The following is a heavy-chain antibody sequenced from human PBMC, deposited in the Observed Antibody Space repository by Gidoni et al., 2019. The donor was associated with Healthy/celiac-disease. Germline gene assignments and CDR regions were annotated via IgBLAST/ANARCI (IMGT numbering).Heavy chain of an antibody. CDR1: GGAICSGSYY. V-gene: IGHV4-61*02. Sequence: QVQLQESRPGLVKPSQTLSPTRTAPGGAICSGSYYWSWFRQPAGKGLEWIGRIYTSRSTNYNPSLKSRVTISVDTSKNQFSLKLSSVTAADTAVYYCASSPRGGSSLGWFDPWGQGTLVTVSS. CDR3: ASSPRGGSSLGWFDP. J-gene: IGHJ5*02. D-gene: IGHD2-15*01. CDR2: IYTSRST.